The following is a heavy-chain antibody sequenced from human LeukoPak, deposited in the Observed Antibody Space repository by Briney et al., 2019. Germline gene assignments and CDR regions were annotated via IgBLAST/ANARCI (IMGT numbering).Heavy chain of an antibody. CDR2: IIPIFGTA. Sequence: SVKVSCKASGGTFSSYAISWVRQAPGQGLEWMGGIIPIFGTANYAQKFQGRVTITADESTSTAYMELSSLRSEDTAVYYCARQYDFWSGYLDYWGQGTLVTVSS. CDR1: GGTFSSYA. J-gene: IGHJ4*02. D-gene: IGHD3-3*01. CDR3: ARQYDFWSGYLDY. V-gene: IGHV1-69*01.